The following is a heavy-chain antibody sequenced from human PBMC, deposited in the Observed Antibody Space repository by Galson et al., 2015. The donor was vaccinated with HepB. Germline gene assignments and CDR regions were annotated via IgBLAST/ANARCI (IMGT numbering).Heavy chain of an antibody. CDR2: INPSGGST. CDR3: AREGYYDSSGYPFDY. Sequence: SCKASGYTFTSYYMHWVRQAPGQGLEWMGIINPSGGSTSYAQKFQGRVTMTRDTSTSTVYMELSSLRSEDTAVYYCAREGYYDSSGYPFDYWGQGTLVTVSS. J-gene: IGHJ4*02. CDR1: GYTFTSYY. V-gene: IGHV1-46*01. D-gene: IGHD3-22*01.